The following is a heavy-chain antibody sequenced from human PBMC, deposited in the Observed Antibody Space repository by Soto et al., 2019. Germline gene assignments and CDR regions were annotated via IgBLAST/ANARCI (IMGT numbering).Heavy chain of an antibody. J-gene: IGHJ4*02. CDR2: ISYDGSNK. Sequence: QVQLVESGGGVVQPGRSLRLSCAAYGFTFSSYGMHWVRQAPGKGLEWVAVISYDGSNKYYADSVKGRFTISRDNSKNTLYLQMNSLRAEDTAVYYCAKDRGMATIDYWGQGTLVTVSS. V-gene: IGHV3-30*18. CDR1: GFTFSSYG. CDR3: AKDRGMATIDY. D-gene: IGHD5-12*01.